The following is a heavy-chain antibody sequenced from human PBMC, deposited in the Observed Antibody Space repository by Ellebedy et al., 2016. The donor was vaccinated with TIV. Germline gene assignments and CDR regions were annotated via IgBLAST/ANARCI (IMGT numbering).Heavy chain of an antibody. CDR3: ARGGPGGDNWFFGL. CDR2: SGAAGDT. Sequence: GESLKISCAASGFSLTGSDLHWVRRRRGKGLEWVAASGAAGDTYYPDSVRGRFTISRESAKNSFYLQMNSLTAGDTAVNSWARGGPGGDNWFFGLWGRGTQVTVSS. CDR1: GFSLTGSD. V-gene: IGHV3-13*01. J-gene: IGHJ2*01. D-gene: IGHD3-10*01.